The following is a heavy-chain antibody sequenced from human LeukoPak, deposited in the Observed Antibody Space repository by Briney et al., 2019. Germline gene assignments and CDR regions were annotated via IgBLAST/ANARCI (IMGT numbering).Heavy chain of an antibody. V-gene: IGHV1-24*01. CDR2: FDPEDGET. CDR3: ATDYFTFGGVIVKVYAFDI. D-gene: IGHD3-16*02. J-gene: IGHJ3*02. Sequence: GASVKVSCKVSVYTLTELSMHWVRQAPGKGLEWMGGFDPEDGETIYAQKFQGRVTMTEDTSTDTAYMELSSLRSEDTAVYYCATDYFTFGGVIVKVYAFDIWGQGTMVTVSS. CDR1: VYTLTELS.